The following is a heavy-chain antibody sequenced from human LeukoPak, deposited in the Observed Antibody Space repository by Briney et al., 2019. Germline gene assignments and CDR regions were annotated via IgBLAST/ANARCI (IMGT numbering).Heavy chain of an antibody. CDR1: GFTFSSYA. CDR3: ARRFDV. CDR2: ISGSDNRI. V-gene: IGHV3-48*04. Sequence: GGSLRLSCAASGFTFSSYAMSWVRQAPGKGLEWVSYISGSDNRIYYADSVKGRFAISRDNAKNSLFLQMNSLRAEDTAVYYCARRFDVWGQGTTVTVS. J-gene: IGHJ6*02.